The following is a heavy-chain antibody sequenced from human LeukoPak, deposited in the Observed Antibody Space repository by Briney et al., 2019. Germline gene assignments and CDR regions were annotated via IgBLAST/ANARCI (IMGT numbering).Heavy chain of an antibody. CDR2: IYAGDSDT. Sequence: GESLKISCKASGYSFTSYWIGWVRQMPGKGLEWVGIIYAGDSDTRYSPSFQGQVTISADKSINTAYLQWSSLKASDTAMYYCARSPSRVNWFDPWGQGTLVTVSS. V-gene: IGHV5-51*01. CDR1: GYSFTSYW. CDR3: ARSPSRVNWFDP. J-gene: IGHJ5*02.